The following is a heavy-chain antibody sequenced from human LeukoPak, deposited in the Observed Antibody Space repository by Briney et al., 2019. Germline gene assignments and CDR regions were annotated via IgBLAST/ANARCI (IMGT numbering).Heavy chain of an antibody. Sequence: PSETLSLTCTVSGGSISSSSYYWGWIRQPPGKGLEWIGSIYYNGSTHHNPSLKSRVTISVDTSKNQFSLKLSSVTAADTAVYYCARGPYYDSSKTSAFDIWGQGTMVTVSS. CDR3: ARGPYYDSSKTSAFDI. CDR1: GGSISSSSYY. CDR2: IYYNGST. V-gene: IGHV4-39*07. J-gene: IGHJ3*02. D-gene: IGHD3-22*01.